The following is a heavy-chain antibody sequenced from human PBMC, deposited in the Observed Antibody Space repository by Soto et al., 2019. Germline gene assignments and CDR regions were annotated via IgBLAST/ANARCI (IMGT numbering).Heavy chain of an antibody. CDR3: AKDTGDSSGYYYYYYYGMDV. CDR2: ISWNSGNV. D-gene: IGHD3-22*01. J-gene: IGHJ6*02. Sequence: GGSLRLSCAASGFIFNNYAMHWVRQAPGKGLEWVSGISWNSGNVGYADSVKGRFTISRDNAENSLYLQMNSLRPEDTALYYCAKDTGDSSGYYYYYYYGMDVRGQGTTVTVSS. CDR1: GFIFNNYA. V-gene: IGHV3-9*01.